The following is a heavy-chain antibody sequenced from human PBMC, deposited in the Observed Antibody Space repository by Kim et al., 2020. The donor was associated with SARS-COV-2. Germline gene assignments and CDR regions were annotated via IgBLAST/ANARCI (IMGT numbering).Heavy chain of an antibody. CDR1: GFNFSDYY. CDR2: ISGRGGFT. D-gene: IGHD4-4*01. V-gene: IGHV3-11*05. Sequence: GGSLRLSCAASGFNFSDYYMSWVRQAPGKGLEWLSYISGRGGFTNYADSVKGRFTISRDNDKKSLFLQVNSLRVEDTAVYYCVRDPLADDSYWGQGTLVTVSA. J-gene: IGHJ4*02. CDR3: VRDPLADDSY.